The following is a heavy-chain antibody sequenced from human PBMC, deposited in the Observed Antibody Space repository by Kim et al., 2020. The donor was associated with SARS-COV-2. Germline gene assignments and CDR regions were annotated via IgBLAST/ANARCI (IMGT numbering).Heavy chain of an antibody. Sequence: GGSLRLSCAASGFTFSSYSMNWVRQAPGKGLEWVSSISSSSSYIYYADSVKGRFTISRDNAKNSLYLQMNSLRAEDTAVYYCARVAEVAGYSWFDPWGQGTLVTVSS. CDR2: ISSSSSYI. D-gene: IGHD6-19*01. V-gene: IGHV3-21*01. CDR3: ARVAEVAGYSWFDP. CDR1: GFTFSSYS. J-gene: IGHJ5*02.